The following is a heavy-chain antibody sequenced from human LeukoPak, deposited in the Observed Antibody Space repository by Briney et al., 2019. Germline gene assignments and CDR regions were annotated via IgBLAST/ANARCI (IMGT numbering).Heavy chain of an antibody. Sequence: PSETLSLTCTVSGGSISSYYWSWIRQPPGKGLEWIGYIYYSGSTYYNPSLKSRVTISVDTSKNQFSLKLSSVTAADTAVYYCARAHDYGDHYYFDYWGQGTLVAVSS. CDR3: ARAHDYGDHYYFDY. V-gene: IGHV4-30-4*01. CDR1: GGSISSYY. J-gene: IGHJ4*02. CDR2: IYYSGST. D-gene: IGHD4-17*01.